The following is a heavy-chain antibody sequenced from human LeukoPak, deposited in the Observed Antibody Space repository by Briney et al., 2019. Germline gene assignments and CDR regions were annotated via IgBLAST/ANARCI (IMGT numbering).Heavy chain of an antibody. Sequence: GGSLRLSCIASEFIFSNYWMTWVRQSPGRGLEWVASIRDDGGHKGYIDSVKGRFSVSRDNPRNSLYLQMNSLRAEDTAVYYCARHTNSRLWTYCGGDCEMRGDAFDIWGQGTMVTVSS. CDR2: IRDDGGHK. CDR1: EFIFSNYW. CDR3: ARHTNSRLWTYCGGDCEMRGDAFDI. V-gene: IGHV3-7*01. J-gene: IGHJ3*02. D-gene: IGHD2-21*02.